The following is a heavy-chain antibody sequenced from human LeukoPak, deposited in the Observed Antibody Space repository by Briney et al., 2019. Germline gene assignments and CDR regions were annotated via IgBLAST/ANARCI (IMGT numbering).Heavy chain of an antibody. V-gene: IGHV1-18*01. CDR1: GYTFTSYG. CDR2: ISAYNGNT. D-gene: IGHD3-22*01. CDR3: AREYYYDSSGYYHYWYFDL. J-gene: IGHJ2*01. Sequence: ASVKVSCKASGYTFTSYGISWVRQAPGQGLEWMGWISAYNGNTNYAQKLQGRVTMTTDTSTSTAYMELRSLRSDDTAVYYCAREYYYDSSGYYHYWYFDLWGRGTLVTVSS.